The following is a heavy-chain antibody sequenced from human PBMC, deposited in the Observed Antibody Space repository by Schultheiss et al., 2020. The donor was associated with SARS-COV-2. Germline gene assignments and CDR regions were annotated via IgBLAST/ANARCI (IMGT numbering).Heavy chain of an antibody. Sequence: GGSLRLSCAASGFTFSSYWMNWVRQAPGKGLEWVSYISSSGSTIYYADSVKGRFTISRDNSKNTLYLQMNSLRAEDTAVYYCARERQQLHAFDIWGQGTMVTVSS. D-gene: IGHD6-13*01. V-gene: IGHV3-48*01. CDR3: ARERQQLHAFDI. CDR2: ISSSGSTI. CDR1: GFTFSSYW. J-gene: IGHJ3*02.